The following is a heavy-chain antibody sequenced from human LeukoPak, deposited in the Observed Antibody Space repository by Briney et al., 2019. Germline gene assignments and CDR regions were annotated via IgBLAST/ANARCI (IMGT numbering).Heavy chain of an antibody. CDR3: ARGLRNWEYYFDY. CDR1: GGSFSGYY. D-gene: IGHD7-27*01. J-gene: IGHJ4*02. CDR2: INHSGST. V-gene: IGHV4-34*01. Sequence: SETLSLTCAVYGGSFSGYYWSWIRQPPGKGLEWIGEINHSGSTNYNPSLKGRVTISVDTSKNQFSLKLSSVTAADTAVYYCARGLRNWEYYFDYWGQGTLVTVSS.